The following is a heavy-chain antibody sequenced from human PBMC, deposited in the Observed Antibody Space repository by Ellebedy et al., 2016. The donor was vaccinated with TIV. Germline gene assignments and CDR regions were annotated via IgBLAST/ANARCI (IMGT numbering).Heavy chain of an antibody. CDR2: IYYSGST. J-gene: IGHJ4*02. CDR1: GGSISSYY. CDR3: ARGTYYYDSSGYYYLESHDY. V-gene: IGHV4-59*01. D-gene: IGHD3-22*01. Sequence: SETLSLTCTVSGGSISSYYWSWIRQPPGKGLEWIGYIYYSGSTNYNPSLKSRVTISVDTSKNQFSLKLSSVTAADTAVYYCARGTYYYDSSGYYYLESHDYWGQGTLITVSS.